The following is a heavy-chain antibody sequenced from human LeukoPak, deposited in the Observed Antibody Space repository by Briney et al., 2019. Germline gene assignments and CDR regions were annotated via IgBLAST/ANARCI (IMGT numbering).Heavy chain of an antibody. D-gene: IGHD3-22*01. CDR2: ISAYNGNT. Sequence: ASVKVSCKASGYTFTSYGISWVRQAPGQGLKWMGWISAYNGNTNYAQKLQGRVTMTTDTSTSTAYMELRSLRSDDTAVYYCARDLPYYYDSSGYYYVLSQYYFDYWGQGTLVTVSS. V-gene: IGHV1-18*01. CDR3: ARDLPYYYDSSGYYYVLSQYYFDY. CDR1: GYTFTSYG. J-gene: IGHJ4*02.